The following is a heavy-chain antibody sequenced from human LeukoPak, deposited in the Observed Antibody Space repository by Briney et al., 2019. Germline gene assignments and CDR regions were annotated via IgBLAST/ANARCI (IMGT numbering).Heavy chain of an antibody. CDR1: GFTLTTYW. Sequence: GPLRLSCAVSGFTLTTYWITWVRQAPGKGLEWVATIKPDGDETFSVDSVKGRFTISRDNAKNSLYLQMNSLRAEDTAVYYCARDRSTVAGIDYWGQGTLVTVSS. CDR2: IKPDGDET. V-gene: IGHV3-7*01. D-gene: IGHD6-19*01. J-gene: IGHJ4*02. CDR3: ARDRSTVAGIDY.